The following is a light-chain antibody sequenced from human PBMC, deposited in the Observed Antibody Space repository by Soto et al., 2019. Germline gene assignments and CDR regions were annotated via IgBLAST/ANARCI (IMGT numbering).Light chain of an antibody. CDR3: HQYGSSRPM. CDR2: STS. V-gene: IGKV3-20*01. Sequence: IVLTQSPGTLSLSPGERATLSCRASQSVSISSLDWYQQKPGQAPKLPIYSTSSRPTCVPDRFSGSGYETEFTLIISRREPEEFALYYCHQYGSSRPMVGQGIKEELK. J-gene: IGKJ1*01. CDR1: QSVSISS.